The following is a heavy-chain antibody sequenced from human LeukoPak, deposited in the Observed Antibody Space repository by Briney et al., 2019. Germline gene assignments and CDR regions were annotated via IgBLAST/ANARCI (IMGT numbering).Heavy chain of an antibody. V-gene: IGHV3-11*04. J-gene: IGHJ4*02. D-gene: IGHD3-10*01. CDR1: GFTFSDYY. Sequence: GGSLRLSCAASGFTFSDYYMGWIRQAPGKGLEWVSYITSNGNSVYYAASVKGRFTISRDNAKNSLYLQMNSLRAEDTAVYYCTTMVRGVIPFFDYWGQGTLVTVSS. CDR3: TTMVRGVIPFFDY. CDR2: ITSNGNSV.